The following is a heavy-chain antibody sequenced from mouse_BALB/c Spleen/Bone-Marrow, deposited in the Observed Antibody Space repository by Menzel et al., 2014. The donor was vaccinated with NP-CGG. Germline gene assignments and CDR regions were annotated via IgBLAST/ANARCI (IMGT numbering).Heavy chain of an antibody. D-gene: IGHD2-1*01. CDR2: ISTYYGDA. J-gene: IGHJ2*01. CDR1: GYTFTDYA. V-gene: IGHV1S137*01. CDR3: AREGNGNLDY. Sequence: LVESGAELVRPGVSVKISCKGSGYTFTDYAMHWVKQSHAKSLEWIGVISTYYGDASYNQKFKGKATTTVDKSSSTAYMELARLTSEDSAIYYCAREGNGNLDYWGQGTTLTVSS.